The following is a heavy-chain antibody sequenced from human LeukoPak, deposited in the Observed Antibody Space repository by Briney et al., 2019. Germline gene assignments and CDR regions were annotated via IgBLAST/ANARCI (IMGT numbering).Heavy chain of an antibody. CDR1: GFTFSSYA. V-gene: IGHV3-23*01. CDR2: ISGSGGST. D-gene: IGHD1-1*01. Sequence: GGSLRLSCAASGFTFSSYAMSWVRQAPGKGLEWVSAISGSGGSTYYADSVKGRFTISRDNSKNTLYLRMNSLRAEDTAVYYCAKDQRMVERLGRFHPWGQGTLVIVSS. J-gene: IGHJ5*02. CDR3: AKDQRMVERLGRFHP.